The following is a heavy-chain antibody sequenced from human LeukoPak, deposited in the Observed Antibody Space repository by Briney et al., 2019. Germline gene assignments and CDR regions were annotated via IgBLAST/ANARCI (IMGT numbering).Heavy chain of an antibody. J-gene: IGHJ4*02. V-gene: IGHV3-15*01. CDR3: TTDSYESVPLLYYYETPCYFDY. D-gene: IGHD3-22*01. CDR1: GGSISSYY. Sequence: ETLSLTCTVYGGSISSYYWSWIRQPPGKGLEWVGRIKSKTDGGTTDYAAPVKGRFTISRDDSKNTLYLQMNSLKTEDTAVYYCTTDSYESVPLLYYYETPCYFDYWGQGTLVTVSS. CDR2: IKSKTDGGTT.